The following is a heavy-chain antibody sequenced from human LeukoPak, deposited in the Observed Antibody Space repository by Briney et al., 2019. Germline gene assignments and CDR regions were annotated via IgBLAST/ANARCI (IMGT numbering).Heavy chain of an antibody. Sequence: PSETLSLTCAVYGGSFSGNYWSWVRQPPGKGLEWIGEINRGGDTIYNPSLKSRVTISLDTSKNHFFLKLSSVTAADTAVYYCATAYDSGSYYRYWGQGTLVTVSS. J-gene: IGHJ4*02. CDR3: ATAYDSGSYYRY. CDR2: INRGGDT. D-gene: IGHD3-10*01. V-gene: IGHV4-34*01. CDR1: GGSFSGNY.